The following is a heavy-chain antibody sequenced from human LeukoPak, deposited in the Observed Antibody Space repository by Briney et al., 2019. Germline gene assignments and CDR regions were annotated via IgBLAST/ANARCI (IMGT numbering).Heavy chain of an antibody. V-gene: IGHV4-4*07. D-gene: IGHD5-12*01. CDR1: GGSISSYY. J-gene: IGHJ6*03. Sequence: SETLSLTCTVSGGSISSYYWSWIRQPAGKGLEWIGRIYNSGSTNYNPSLNSRVTISVDTSKNQFSLKLSSVTAADTAVYYCARVVYSGYDFRGAMDVWGKGTTVTVSS. CDR3: ARVVYSGYDFRGAMDV. CDR2: IYNSGST.